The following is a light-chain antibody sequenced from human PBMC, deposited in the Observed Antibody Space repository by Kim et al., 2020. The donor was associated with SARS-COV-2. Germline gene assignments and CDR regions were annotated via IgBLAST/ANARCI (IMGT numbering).Light chain of an antibody. CDR1: QSVSNN. Sequence: SPGKRVTPSGRASQSVSNNLAWYQQKPGQAPRLLIYRASTRATGIPARFSGSGSGTEFTLDISSLQSEDFAVYYCQQYDNWPPVTFGGGTKVDIK. CDR2: RAS. J-gene: IGKJ4*01. CDR3: QQYDNWPPVT. V-gene: IGKV3-15*01.